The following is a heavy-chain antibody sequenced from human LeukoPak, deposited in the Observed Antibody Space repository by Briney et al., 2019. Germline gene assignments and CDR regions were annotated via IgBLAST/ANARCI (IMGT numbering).Heavy chain of an antibody. V-gene: IGHV3-48*03. D-gene: IGHD4-17*01. CDR2: IGSGGRTY. CDR1: GFTFSKFE. Sequence: GGSLRLSCVASGFTFSKFEMNWVRQAPGKGLECVSYIGSGGRTYYYADSVEGRFTMSRDNARNSLYLQMNSLRDDDTAVYYCARVRVDHGNTYYMDVWVKGTTVIVSS. J-gene: IGHJ6*03. CDR3: ARVRVDHGNTYYMDV.